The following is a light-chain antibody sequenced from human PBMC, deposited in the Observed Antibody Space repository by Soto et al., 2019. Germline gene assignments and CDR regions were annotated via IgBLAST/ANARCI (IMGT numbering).Light chain of an antibody. CDR1: SSDFGDDKY. CDR3: GSFTTNRIWV. J-gene: IGLJ3*02. Sequence: QSALTQPASVSGSPGQSITMSCTGSSSDFGDDKYVTWYQQQPGKGPNLLIYGVSKRPSGVSNRFSGSKSGNTASLTISGLQVEDEAYYICGSFTTNRIWVFGGGTKLTVL. CDR2: GVS. V-gene: IGLV2-14*01.